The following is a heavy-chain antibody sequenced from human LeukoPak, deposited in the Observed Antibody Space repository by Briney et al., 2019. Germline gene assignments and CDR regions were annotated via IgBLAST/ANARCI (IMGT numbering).Heavy chain of an antibody. CDR3: ARGYLLNSGSYLRSNDAFDI. J-gene: IGHJ3*02. V-gene: IGHV3-23*01. CDR2: ISGSGGST. D-gene: IGHD1-26*01. CDR1: GFTFSSYA. Sequence: PGGSLRLSCAASGFTFSSYAMSWVRQAPGKGLEWVSAISGSGGSTYYADSVKGRFTISRDNSKNTLYLQMNSLRAVDTAVYYCARGYLLNSGSYLRSNDAFDIWGQGTMVTVSS.